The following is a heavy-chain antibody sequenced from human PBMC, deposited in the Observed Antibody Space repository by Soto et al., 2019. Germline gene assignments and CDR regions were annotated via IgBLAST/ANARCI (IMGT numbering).Heavy chain of an antibody. CDR2: IIDSGAST. CDR3: AKGRSYYYYYGVDV. J-gene: IGHJ6*02. Sequence: GGSLRLSCAASGFTFSSCAMGWVRQAPGKGLEWVSDIIDSGASTYYADSVQGRFTISRDNSKSTLYPQMNSLRAEDTALYYCAKGRSYYYYYGVDVWGQGTTVTVSS. CDR1: GFTFSSCA. V-gene: IGHV3-23*01.